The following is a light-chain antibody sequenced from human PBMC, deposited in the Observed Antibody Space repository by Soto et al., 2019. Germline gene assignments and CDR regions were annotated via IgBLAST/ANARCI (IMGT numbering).Light chain of an antibody. CDR3: QKCDYLPI. V-gene: IGKV1-33*01. CDR1: HDITSY. Sequence: GDRVPITCQASHDITSYLNWYQHKPGKAPKLLIYDASILEAGVPSRFSGSGSGTHFTFTISSLQPEDVATYYCQKCDYLPIFGPGTTVDFK. J-gene: IGKJ3*01. CDR2: DAS.